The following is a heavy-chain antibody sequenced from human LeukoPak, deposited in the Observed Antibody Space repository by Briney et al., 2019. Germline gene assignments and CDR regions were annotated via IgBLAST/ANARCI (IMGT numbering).Heavy chain of an antibody. J-gene: IGHJ4*02. CDR2: ISPYNGNT. V-gene: IGHV1-18*01. CDR1: GYTFNTYG. Sequence: VASVKVSCKPYGYTFNTYGITWVRQAPGQGLEWMGWISPYNGNTNYAQKFQGRVTMTTDTSTSTAYMELRSLRSDDTAVYYCARGEGGILATPEDYWGQGTLVTVSS. CDR3: ARGEGGILATPEDY. D-gene: IGHD1-14*01.